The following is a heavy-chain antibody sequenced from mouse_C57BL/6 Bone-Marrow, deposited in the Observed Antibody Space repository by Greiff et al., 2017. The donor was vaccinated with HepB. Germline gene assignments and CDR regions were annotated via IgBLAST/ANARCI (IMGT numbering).Heavy chain of an antibody. CDR3: ARHPYYGNYRPWFAY. Sequence: EVKLVESGGDLVKPGGSLKLSCAASGFTFSSYGMSWVRQTPDKRLEWVATISSGGSYTYYPDSVKGRFTISRDNAKNTLYLQMSSLKSEDTAMYYCARHPYYGNYRPWFAYWGQGTLVTVSA. D-gene: IGHD2-10*01. J-gene: IGHJ3*01. V-gene: IGHV5-6*01. CDR1: GFTFSSYG. CDR2: ISSGGSYT.